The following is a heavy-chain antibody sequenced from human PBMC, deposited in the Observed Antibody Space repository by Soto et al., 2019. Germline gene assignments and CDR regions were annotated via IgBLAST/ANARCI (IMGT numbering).Heavy chain of an antibody. V-gene: IGHV4-38-2*01. D-gene: IGHD3-22*01. CDR1: GYSISSGYY. CDR3: ARVGPWVPYYYDSSPYTFENWFDP. CDR2: IYHGGST. J-gene: IGHJ5*02. Sequence: SETLSLTCAVSGYSISSGYYWGWLRQPPRKGLEWIRSIYHGGSTYYNPSLNSRVTLSIDMTNNHVSLILNSVTAADTAVYYCARVGPWVPYYYDSSPYTFENWFDPWGQGTLVTVSS.